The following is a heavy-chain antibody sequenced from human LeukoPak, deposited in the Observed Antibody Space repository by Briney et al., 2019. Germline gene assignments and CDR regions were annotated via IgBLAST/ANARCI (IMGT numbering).Heavy chain of an antibody. D-gene: IGHD2-21*01. Sequence: GGSLRLSCTVSGFTFSSYSLNWVRQAPGKGLEWVSSISSSSSSMYYADSVKGRFTISRDNAKNELYLQMNSLRAEDTAVYYCVRVDHSLGKTYFDYWGQGTLVIVSS. J-gene: IGHJ4*02. CDR3: VRVDHSLGKTYFDY. CDR1: GFTFSSYS. V-gene: IGHV3-21*01. CDR2: ISSSSSSM.